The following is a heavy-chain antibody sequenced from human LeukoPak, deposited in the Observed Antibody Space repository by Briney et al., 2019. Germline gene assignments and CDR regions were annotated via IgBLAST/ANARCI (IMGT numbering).Heavy chain of an antibody. CDR2: IYYSGIT. CDR1: GDSINSRSYY. Sequence: SETLSLTCTVSGDSINSRSYYWGWIRQPPGKGLEWIGSIYYSGITYYNPSLKSRVTISVDTSENQFSLRLISVTAADTAVYYCAREIVTSGGNSRALDYWGQGTLVTVSS. D-gene: IGHD4-23*01. J-gene: IGHJ4*02. V-gene: IGHV4-39*02. CDR3: AREIVTSGGNSRALDY.